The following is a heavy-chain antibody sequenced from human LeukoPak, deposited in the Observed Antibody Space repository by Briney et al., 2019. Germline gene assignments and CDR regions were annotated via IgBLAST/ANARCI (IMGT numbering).Heavy chain of an antibody. CDR3: ARGYSSSWSIGYYFDY. CDR2: INHSGST. D-gene: IGHD6-13*01. V-gene: IGHV4-34*01. CDR1: GGSFSGYY. J-gene: IGHJ4*02. Sequence: SETLSLTCAVYGGSFSGYYWSWIRQPPGKGLEWIGEINHSGSTNYNPSLKSRVTISVDTSKNQFSLKLSSVTAADTAVYYCARGYSSSWSIGYYFDYWGQGTLVTVSS.